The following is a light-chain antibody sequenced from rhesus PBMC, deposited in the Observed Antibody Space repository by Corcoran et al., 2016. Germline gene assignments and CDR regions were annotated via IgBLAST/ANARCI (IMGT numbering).Light chain of an antibody. CDR1: QGISRW. Sequence: DIQMTQSPSSLSASVGDKVTITCHARQGISRWLAWYQQKPGKAPKPLISAAASLQSGVPSRFRGSGSGTDYTLTISSLQPEDFATYYCQKYDDLPYSFGQGTKVEIK. V-gene: IGKV1-19*01. CDR2: AAA. CDR3: QKYDDLPYS. J-gene: IGKJ2*01.